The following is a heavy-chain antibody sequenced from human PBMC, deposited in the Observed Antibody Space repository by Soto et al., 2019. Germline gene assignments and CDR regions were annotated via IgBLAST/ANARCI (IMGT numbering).Heavy chain of an antibody. CDR1: GGTFSSYA. V-gene: IGHV1-69*06. D-gene: IGHD5-12*01. CDR2: IIPIFGTA. J-gene: IGHJ5*02. CDR3: ALATIDPVAYNWFDP. Sequence: SVKVSCKASGGTFSSYAISWVRQAPGQGLEWMGGIIPIFGTANYAQKFQGRVTITADKSTSTAYMELSSLRSEDTAVYYCALATIDPVAYNWFDPWGQGTLVTVSS.